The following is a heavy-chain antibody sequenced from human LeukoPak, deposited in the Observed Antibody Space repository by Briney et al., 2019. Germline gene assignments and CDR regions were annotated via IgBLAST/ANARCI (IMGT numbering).Heavy chain of an antibody. J-gene: IGHJ4*02. V-gene: IGHV1-69*13. D-gene: IGHD6-19*01. CDR1: GGTFSSYV. Sequence: SVKVSCKASGGTFSSYVITWVRQAPGQGLEWMGGIIPMFGTADYAQKFQGRVTITADESTSTAYMQLSSLRSEDTAVYYRARGAYSSGSYYFDHWGQGTLVTVSS. CDR2: IIPMFGTA. CDR3: ARGAYSSGSYYFDH.